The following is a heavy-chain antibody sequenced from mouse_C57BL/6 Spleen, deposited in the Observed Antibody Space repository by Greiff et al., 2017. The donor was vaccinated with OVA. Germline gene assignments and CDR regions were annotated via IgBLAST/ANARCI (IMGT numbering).Heavy chain of an antibody. Sequence: EVMLVESGGGLVKPGGSLKLSCAASGFTFSDYGMHWVRQAPEKGLEWVAYISSGSSTIYYADTVKGRFTISRDNAKNTLFLQMTSLRSEDTAMYYCARRDYSNYPYYAMDYWGQGTSVTVSS. CDR1: GFTFSDYG. D-gene: IGHD2-5*01. V-gene: IGHV5-17*01. CDR2: ISSGSSTI. CDR3: ARRDYSNYPYYAMDY. J-gene: IGHJ4*01.